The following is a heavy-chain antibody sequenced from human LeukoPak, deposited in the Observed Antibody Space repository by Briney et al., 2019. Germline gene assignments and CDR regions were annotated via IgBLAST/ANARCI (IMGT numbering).Heavy chain of an antibody. Sequence: GGSLRLSCAASGFTFSDSAMSWVRQAPGKGLEWVSLITDRGSIYYADSVKGRFTISRDISNNRLYLQMNSLRGEDTAVYYCARAVRAVPFDPWGQGTLVTVSS. CDR2: ITDRGSI. J-gene: IGHJ5*02. CDR1: GFTFSDSA. CDR3: ARAVRAVPFDP. V-gene: IGHV3-23*01. D-gene: IGHD2-2*01.